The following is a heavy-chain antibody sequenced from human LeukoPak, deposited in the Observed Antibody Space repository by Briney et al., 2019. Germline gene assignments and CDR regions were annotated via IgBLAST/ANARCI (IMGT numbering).Heavy chain of an antibody. CDR1: VYTFTNYG. CDR3: ARVGIAAAGTPQGGSSY. D-gene: IGHD6-13*01. V-gene: IGHV1-18*01. CDR2: ITAYNGNT. Sequence: ASVKVSCKASVYTFTNYGISCVRQAPRQGLEWMGWITAYNGNTNYAQKLQGRVTMATDASTSTAYMELRSLRSDDTAVYYCARVGIAAAGTPQGGSSYWGQGTLVTVSS. J-gene: IGHJ4*02.